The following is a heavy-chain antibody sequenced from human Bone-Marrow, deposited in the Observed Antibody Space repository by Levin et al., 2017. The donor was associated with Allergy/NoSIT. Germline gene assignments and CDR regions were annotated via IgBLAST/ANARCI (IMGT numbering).Heavy chain of an antibody. CDR3: TREVGQQQLADAFDI. CDR2: IRSKAYGGTT. D-gene: IGHD6-13*01. CDR1: GFTFGDYA. V-gene: IGHV3-49*03. Sequence: GESLKISCTASGFTFGDYAMSWFRQAPGKGLEWVGFIRSKAYGGTTEYAASVKGRFTISRDDSKSIAYLQMNSLKTEDTAVYYCTREVGQQQLADAFDIWGQGTMVTVSS. J-gene: IGHJ3*02.